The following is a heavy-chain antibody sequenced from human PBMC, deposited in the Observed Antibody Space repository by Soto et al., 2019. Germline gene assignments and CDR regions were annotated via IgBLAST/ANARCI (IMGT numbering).Heavy chain of an antibody. J-gene: IGHJ4*02. CDR3: AREDPFAAVTKEPQFDY. CDR1: GFTFSSYG. Sequence: QVQLVESGGGVVQPGRSLRLSCAASGFTFSSYGMHWVRQAPGKGLEWVAIVSYDGSNKYYTDSVKGRFTISRDNSKKTLYLQMNSLRAEDTAIYYCAREDPFAAVTKEPQFDYWGQGTLVTVSS. CDR2: VSYDGSNK. V-gene: IGHV3-30*03. D-gene: IGHD4-17*01.